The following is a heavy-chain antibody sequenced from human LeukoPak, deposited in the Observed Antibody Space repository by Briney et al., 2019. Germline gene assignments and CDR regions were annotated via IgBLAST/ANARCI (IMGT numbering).Heavy chain of an antibody. D-gene: IGHD6-13*01. CDR1: GFTFSTYG. J-gene: IGHJ6*02. CDR3: AKTRQYSSSWAYYYYGMDV. V-gene: IGHV3-30*18. CDR2: MSYDGSHK. Sequence: GGSLRLSCAASGFTFSTYGMHWVRQAPGKGLEWVAIMSYDGSHKYYADSVKGRFTISRDNSKNTLYLQMNSLRAEDTAVYYCAKTRQYSSSWAYYYYGMDVWGQGTTVTVSS.